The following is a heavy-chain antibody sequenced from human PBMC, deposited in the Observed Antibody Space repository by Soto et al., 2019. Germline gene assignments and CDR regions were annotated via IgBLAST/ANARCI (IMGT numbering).Heavy chain of an antibody. V-gene: IGHV5-51*01. D-gene: IGHD6-19*01. CDR3: ARRSSGVTWNFDY. CDR1: GYSFTSYW. J-gene: IGHJ4*02. Sequence: GESLTISCKVSGYSFTSYWIGWVRQMPGKGLEWMGIIYPGDSDTRYSPSFQGQVTISADKSISTAYLQWSSLKALDTAMYYCARRSSGVTWNFDYWGQGTLVTVSS. CDR2: IYPGDSDT.